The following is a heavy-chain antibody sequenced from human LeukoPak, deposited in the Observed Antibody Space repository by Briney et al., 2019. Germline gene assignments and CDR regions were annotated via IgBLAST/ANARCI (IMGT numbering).Heavy chain of an antibody. CDR3: ARGGEVCSSTSCYRGHEY. Sequence: ASVKVSCKASGYTFTGNYVHWVRQAPGQGLEWMGWINPNSGTTKSAQNFQGRVTMTRDTSISTAYMELSRLRPDDTAVYYCARGGEVCSSTSCYRGHEYWGQGTLVTVSS. CDR1: GYTFTGNY. V-gene: IGHV1-2*02. J-gene: IGHJ4*02. CDR2: INPNSGTT. D-gene: IGHD2-2*01.